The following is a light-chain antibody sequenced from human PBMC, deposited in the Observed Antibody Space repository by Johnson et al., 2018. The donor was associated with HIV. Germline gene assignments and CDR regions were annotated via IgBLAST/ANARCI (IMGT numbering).Light chain of an antibody. CDR2: DND. J-gene: IGLJ1*01. V-gene: IGLV1-51*01. CDR1: SSNIGNNY. Sequence: HSVLTQPPSVSAAPGQRVTISCSGSSSNIGNNYVSWYQHLPGTAPKLLIYDNDKRPSGIPDRFSGSKSGTSATLGITGLQTGDEADYYCGTWDSSLSAAVFGTGTKVTVL. CDR3: GTWDSSLSAAV.